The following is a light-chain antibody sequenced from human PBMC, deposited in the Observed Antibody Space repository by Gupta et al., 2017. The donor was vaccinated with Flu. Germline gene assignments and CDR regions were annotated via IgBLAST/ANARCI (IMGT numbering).Light chain of an antibody. CDR3: QQDNSYWT. CDR2: KAS. Sequence: DIQMTQSPSTLSASVGDRVTSTCRASQSISSWLAWYQQKPGKAPKLLIYKASSLESGVPSRFSGSGSVXEFTLTXSRRQPDDFANYYVQQDNSYWTFGXGTKVEIK. CDR1: QSISSW. V-gene: IGKV1-5*03. J-gene: IGKJ1*01.